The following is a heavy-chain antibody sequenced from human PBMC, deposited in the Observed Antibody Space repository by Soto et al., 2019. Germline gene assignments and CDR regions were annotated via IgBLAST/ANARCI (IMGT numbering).Heavy chain of an antibody. CDR1: GYSFTSYW. J-gene: IGHJ5*02. V-gene: IGHV5-51*01. Sequence: EVQLVQSGAEVKKPGESLKISCKGSGYSFTSYWIGWVRQMPGKGLEWMGIIYPGDSHTKYSPSFQGQVTISADKSISAAYLQWSSLKASDTAMYYCARRMREMATRGYWFDPWGQGTLVTVSS. CDR3: ARRMREMATRGYWFDP. CDR2: IYPGDSHT. D-gene: IGHD5-12*01.